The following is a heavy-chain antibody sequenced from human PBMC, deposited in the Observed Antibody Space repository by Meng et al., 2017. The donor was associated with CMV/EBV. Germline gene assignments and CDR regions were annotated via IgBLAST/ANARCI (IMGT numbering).Heavy chain of an antibody. Sequence: GESLKISCAASEFTFSSFGMHWVRQPPGKGLEWVAFIRYDGSNKKYGDSVKGRFTISRDNSKNTLYLQMNSLRAEDTAVYYCARVGTIFRGYYFDYWGQGTLVTVSS. CDR1: EFTFSSFG. CDR2: IRYDGSNK. D-gene: IGHD3-3*01. CDR3: ARVGTIFRGYYFDY. V-gene: IGHV3-30*02. J-gene: IGHJ4*02.